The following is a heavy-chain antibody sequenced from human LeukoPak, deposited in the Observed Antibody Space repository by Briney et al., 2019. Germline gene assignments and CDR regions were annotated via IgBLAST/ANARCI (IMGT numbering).Heavy chain of an antibody. J-gene: IGHJ5*02. Sequence: PSETLSLTCAVYGGSFSGYYWSWIRQPPGKGLEWIGEINHSGSTNYNPSLKSRVTISVDTSKNQFSLKLSSVTAADTAVYYCAREWFGELERWFDPWGQGTLVTVSS. V-gene: IGHV4-34*01. CDR3: AREWFGELERWFDP. D-gene: IGHD3-10*01. CDR2: INHSGST. CDR1: GGSFSGYY.